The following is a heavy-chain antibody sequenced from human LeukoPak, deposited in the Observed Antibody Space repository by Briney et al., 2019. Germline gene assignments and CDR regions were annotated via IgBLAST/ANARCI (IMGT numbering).Heavy chain of an antibody. CDR3: AREISGSYYNPLGYMDV. V-gene: IGHV4-4*07. CDR2: IFTSGIT. J-gene: IGHJ6*03. CDR1: GGSIRNYY. Sequence: PSETLSLTCTISGGSIRNYYWSWIRQPPGKGLEWIGRIFTSGITNYNPSLKSRVTMSVDTSKSQFSLALSSVTAADTAVYYCAREISGSYYNPLGYMDVWGKGTTVTVAS. D-gene: IGHD3-10*01.